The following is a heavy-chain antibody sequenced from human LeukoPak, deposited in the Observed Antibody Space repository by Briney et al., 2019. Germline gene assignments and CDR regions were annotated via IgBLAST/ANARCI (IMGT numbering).Heavy chain of an antibody. Sequence: GRSLRHSCAASGFIFSSYGMHWVRQAPGKGLEWVAVISYDGSNKHYADSVKGRFTISRDNSKNTLYLQMNSLRAEDTAVYYCALVVYYYGSGSYSPFDYWGQGTLVTVSS. V-gene: IGHV3-30*03. CDR1: GFIFSSYG. J-gene: IGHJ4*02. D-gene: IGHD3-10*01. CDR2: ISYDGSNK. CDR3: ALVVYYYGSGSYSPFDY.